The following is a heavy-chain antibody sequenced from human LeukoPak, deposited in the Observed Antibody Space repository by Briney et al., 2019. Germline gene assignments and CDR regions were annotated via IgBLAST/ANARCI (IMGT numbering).Heavy chain of an antibody. CDR3: ARDLSGSHRHFDY. V-gene: IGHV1-46*04. D-gene: IGHD1-26*01. J-gene: IGHJ4*02. Sequence: ASVKVYCQASGYSFTSYYIHWVRQAPGQGLEWMGVINPNGGSTTYAQNLQGRAIMTRDKSTSTVYMDLSSLRSEDTAVYYCARDLSGSHRHFDYWGERPLDTVSS. CDR2: INPNGGST. CDR1: GYSFTSYY.